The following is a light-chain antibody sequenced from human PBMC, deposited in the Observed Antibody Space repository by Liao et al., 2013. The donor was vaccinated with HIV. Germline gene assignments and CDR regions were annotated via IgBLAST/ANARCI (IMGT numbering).Light chain of an antibody. J-gene: IGLJ2*01. CDR3: QAWDSSDVV. CDR1: KLGDKY. Sequence: SYELTQPPSVSVSPGQTANIACSGEKLGDKYVCWYQVKPGQSPVLVIFQDRKRPSGIPERFSGSNSGNTATLTISGTQGMDEAEYYCQAWDSSDVVFGGGTTLTVL. CDR2: QDR. V-gene: IGLV3-1*01.